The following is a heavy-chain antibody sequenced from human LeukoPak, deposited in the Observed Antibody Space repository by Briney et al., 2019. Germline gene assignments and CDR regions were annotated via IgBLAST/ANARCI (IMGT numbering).Heavy chain of an antibody. D-gene: IGHD3-22*01. J-gene: IGHJ4*02. Sequence: PGGSLRLSCAASGFTFSSVGMHWARQAPGKGLEWVAFIQFDGSNSYYADSVKGRFTLSRDNSKNTLSLQMDSLRAEDTAIYYCAKGQGYYCDHWGQGTLVTVSS. CDR1: GFTFSSVG. CDR2: IQFDGSNS. V-gene: IGHV3-30*02. CDR3: AKGQGYYCDH.